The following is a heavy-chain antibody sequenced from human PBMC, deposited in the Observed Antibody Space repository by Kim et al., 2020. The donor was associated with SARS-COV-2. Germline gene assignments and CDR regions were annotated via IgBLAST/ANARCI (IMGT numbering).Heavy chain of an antibody. J-gene: IGHJ3*02. CDR2: IYYSGST. Sequence: SETLSLTCTVSGGSISSYYWSWIRQPPRKGLEWIGYIYYSGSTNYNPSLKSRVTTSLDTSKNQFSLKLSSVTAADTAVYYCAREGYYDSSGYYHHDAFDIWGQGTMLTVSS. D-gene: IGHD3-22*01. CDR1: GGSISSYY. V-gene: IGHV4-59*01. CDR3: AREGYYDSSGYYHHDAFDI.